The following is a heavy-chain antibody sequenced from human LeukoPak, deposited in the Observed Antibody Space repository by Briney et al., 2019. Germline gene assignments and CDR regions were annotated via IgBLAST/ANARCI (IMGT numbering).Heavy chain of an antibody. CDR2: IYYSGST. D-gene: IGHD1-1*01. J-gene: IGHJ3*02. CDR1: GGSISSYY. V-gene: IGHV4-59*01. Sequence: SETLSLTCTVSGGSISSYYWSWIRQPPGKGLEWIGYIYYSGSTNYNPSLKSRVTISVDTSKNQFSLKLSSVTAADTAVYYCAREAGGTDLDDAFDIWGQGTMVTVSS. CDR3: AREAGGTDLDDAFDI.